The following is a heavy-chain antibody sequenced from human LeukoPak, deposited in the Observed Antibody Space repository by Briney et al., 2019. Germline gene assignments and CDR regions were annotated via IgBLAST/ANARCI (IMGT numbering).Heavy chain of an antibody. CDR1: GSTFSSYG. J-gene: IGHJ4*02. Sequence: HPGRSLRLSCAASGSTFSSYGMHWVRQAPGKGLEWVAVISYDGSNKYYADSVKGRFTISRDNSKNTLYLQMNSLRAEDTAVYYCAKLYYDFWSGYLIDYWGQGTLVTVSS. V-gene: IGHV3-30*18. D-gene: IGHD3-3*01. CDR2: ISYDGSNK. CDR3: AKLYYDFWSGYLIDY.